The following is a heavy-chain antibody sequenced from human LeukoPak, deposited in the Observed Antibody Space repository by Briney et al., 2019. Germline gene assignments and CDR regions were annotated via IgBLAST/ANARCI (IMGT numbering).Heavy chain of an antibody. CDR1: GGSISSYY. V-gene: IGHV4-4*09. D-gene: IGHD2-21*02. CDR2: IYTSGST. Sequence: SETLSLTCTVSGGSISSYYWSWIRQPPGKGLEWIGYIYTSGSTNYNPSLKSRVTISVDTSKNQFSLKLSSVTAADTAVYYCARHRDHGRLLYEIDYWGQGTLVTVSS. CDR3: ARHRDHGRLLYEIDY. J-gene: IGHJ4*02.